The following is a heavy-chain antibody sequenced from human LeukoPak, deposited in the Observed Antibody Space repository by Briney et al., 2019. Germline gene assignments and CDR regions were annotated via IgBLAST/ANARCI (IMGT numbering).Heavy chain of an antibody. Sequence: SETLSLTCAVYGGSFSGYYWSWIRQPPGKGLEWIGEINHSGSTNYNPSLKSRVTISVDTSKNQFSPKLSSVTAADTAVYYCASGRLPGWFDPWGQGTLVTVSS. CDR2: INHSGST. CDR1: GGSFSGYY. V-gene: IGHV4-34*01. J-gene: IGHJ5*02. CDR3: ASGRLPGWFDP.